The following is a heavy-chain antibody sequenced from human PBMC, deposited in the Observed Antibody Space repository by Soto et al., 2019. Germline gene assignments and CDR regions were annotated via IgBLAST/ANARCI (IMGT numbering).Heavy chain of an antibody. CDR1: GFTFSDEY. CDR3: PRVTTSSGAYYYYDMAV. Sequence: QVQLAESGGGLVKPGGSLRLSCAASGFTFSDEYMSWIRQAPGKGLEWLSYISGGGGTIYYADSVKGRFTVSRDNAKNSLYLQKSSLGAEHTAVYYWPRVTTSSGAYYYYDMAVWGKGTTVIVSS. D-gene: IGHD1-26*01. V-gene: IGHV3-11*01. J-gene: IGHJ6*04. CDR2: ISGGGGTI.